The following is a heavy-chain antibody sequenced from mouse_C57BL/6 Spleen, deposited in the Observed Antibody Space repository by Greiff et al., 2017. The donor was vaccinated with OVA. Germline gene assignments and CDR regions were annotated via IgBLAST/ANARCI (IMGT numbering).Heavy chain of an antibody. J-gene: IGHJ4*01. V-gene: IGHV1-81*01. CDR2: IYPRSGNT. D-gene: IGHD2-3*01. Sequence: QVQLQQSGAELARPGASVKLSCKASGYTFTSYGISWVKQRTGQGLEWIGEIYPRSGNTYYNEKFKGKATLTADKSSSTAYMELRSLTSEDSAFYCAARGADGYFFMDYWGQGTSVTVSS. CDR1: GYTFTSYG. CDR3: ARGADGYFFMDY.